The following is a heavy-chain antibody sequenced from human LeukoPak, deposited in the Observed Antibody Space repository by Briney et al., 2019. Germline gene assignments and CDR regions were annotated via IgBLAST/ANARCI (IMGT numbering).Heavy chain of an antibody. V-gene: IGHV3-21*01. Sequence: GGSLRLSCAASGFTFSSYSMNWVRQAPGKGLEWVSSISSSSSYIYYADSVKGRFTISRDNAKNSLYLQMNSLRAEDTAVYYCASRVLLWFGELGGDAFDIWGQGTMVTVSS. CDR1: GFTFSSYS. CDR3: ASRVLLWFGELGGDAFDI. D-gene: IGHD3-10*01. J-gene: IGHJ3*02. CDR2: ISSSSSYI.